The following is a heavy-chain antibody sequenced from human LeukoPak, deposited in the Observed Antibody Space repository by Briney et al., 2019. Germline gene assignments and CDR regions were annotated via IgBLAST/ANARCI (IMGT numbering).Heavy chain of an antibody. CDR3: ARELGRRGIDY. Sequence: SQTLSLTCAISGDSVSSNSATWTFLRQSPSRGLEWLGRTYYRSKWFNEYAVSVKSLITINTDTSKNQFSLQLTSVTPEDTAMYFCARELGRRGIDYWGQGTLVTVSS. V-gene: IGHV6-1*01. D-gene: IGHD3-10*01. CDR1: GDSVSSNSAT. CDR2: TYYRSKWFN. J-gene: IGHJ4*02.